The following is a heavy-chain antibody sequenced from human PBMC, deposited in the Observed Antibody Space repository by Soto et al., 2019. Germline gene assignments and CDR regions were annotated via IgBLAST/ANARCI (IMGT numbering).Heavy chain of an antibody. Sequence: VASVKVSFKASGYTFTGYYMHWVRQAPGQGLEWMGWINPNSGGTNYAQKFQGWVTMTRDTSISTAHMELSRLRSDDTAVYYCARGIRGYCSSTSCYRLDWFDPWGQGTLVTVSS. CDR2: INPNSGGT. V-gene: IGHV1-2*04. J-gene: IGHJ5*02. CDR1: GYTFTGYY. D-gene: IGHD2-2*01. CDR3: ARGIRGYCSSTSCYRLDWFDP.